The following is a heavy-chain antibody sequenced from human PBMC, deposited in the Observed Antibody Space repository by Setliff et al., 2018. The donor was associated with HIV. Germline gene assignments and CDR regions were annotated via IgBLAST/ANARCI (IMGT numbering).Heavy chain of an antibody. V-gene: IGHV3-74*01. J-gene: IGHJ4*02. Sequence: GGSLRLSCAASGFIFSNYWMHWVRQAPGKGLVWVSRINSDGSSISYADSVKGRFTISRVNAKNTLYLQMNSLRGEDTAVYYWARKGAGYNTYYFDYWGQGALVTVSS. CDR2: INSDGSSI. D-gene: IGHD3-9*01. CDR1: GFIFSNYW. CDR3: ARKGAGYNTYYFDY.